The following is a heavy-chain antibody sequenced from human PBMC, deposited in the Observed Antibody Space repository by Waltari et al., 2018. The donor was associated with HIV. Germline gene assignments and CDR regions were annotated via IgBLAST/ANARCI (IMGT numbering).Heavy chain of an antibody. CDR2: MTPSSGNT. Sequence: QVQLVQSGAEVKKPGASVKVSCKASGYSFTSYDINWVRQATGQGLEWMRWMTPSSGNTGSAQKFQGRVTMSRNTSVSTVYMELSTLTSDDTAIYFCARGGSTHTHFAYWGQGTLVTVSS. J-gene: IGHJ4*02. V-gene: IGHV1-8*01. CDR1: GYSFTSYD. D-gene: IGHD1-26*01. CDR3: ARGGSTHTHFAY.